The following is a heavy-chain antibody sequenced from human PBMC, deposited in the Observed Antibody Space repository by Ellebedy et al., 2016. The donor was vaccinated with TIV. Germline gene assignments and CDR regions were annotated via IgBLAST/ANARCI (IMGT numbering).Heavy chain of an antibody. V-gene: IGHV3-23*01. CDR3: SKQKSTSAGSSDI. J-gene: IGHJ3*02. D-gene: IGHD2-2*01. CDR2: INNSGDTT. CDR1: GFRFSSYA. Sequence: GESLKISCAASGFRFSSYAMNWVRQAPGKGLEWVSGINNSGDTTYYPDSVKDRFTISRDNSKNTLYLQMNSLRVEDTAVYYCSKQKSTSAGSSDIWGQGAMVTVSS.